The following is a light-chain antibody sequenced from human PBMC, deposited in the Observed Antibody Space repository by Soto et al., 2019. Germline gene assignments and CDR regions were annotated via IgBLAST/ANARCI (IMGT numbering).Light chain of an antibody. CDR1: RDVGSD. Sequence: QMTQSPSSLSASVGEKIIITCRASRDVGSDVSWYQQKPGQAPKLLIYAASNLYTGVPSRFSGSRSGTEFTLTISSLQPEDIATYYCLQCDDLTFGGGTRVEIK. CDR3: LQCDDLT. V-gene: IGKV1-6*01. CDR2: AAS. J-gene: IGKJ4*01.